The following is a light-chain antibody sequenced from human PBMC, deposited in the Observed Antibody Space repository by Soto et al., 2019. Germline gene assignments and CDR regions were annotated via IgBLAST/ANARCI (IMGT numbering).Light chain of an antibody. J-gene: IGKJ4*01. V-gene: IGKV3D-20*02. CDR1: RPISITY. CDR3: QQRMNWPLT. CDR2: GAS. Sequence: PGESATLSCRAARPISITYLTWYPQKPGQAPRPLIFGASKRATGIPDRFSGSGSGTDFTLTITRVDPDDFAVYYCQQRMNWPLTFGGGTKVDI.